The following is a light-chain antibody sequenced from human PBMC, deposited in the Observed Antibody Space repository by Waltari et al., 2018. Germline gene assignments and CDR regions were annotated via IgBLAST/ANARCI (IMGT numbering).Light chain of an antibody. CDR3: QHYVRLPAT. Sequence: PGERATLACRASQTVGRPLAWYQQKPGRAPRLLIFGASSRASGIPDRVSGRGSGTDFCLTISRLEPEDFAVYYCQHYVRLPATFGQGTKVEIK. CDR2: GAS. V-gene: IGKV3-20*01. J-gene: IGKJ1*01. CDR1: QTVGRP.